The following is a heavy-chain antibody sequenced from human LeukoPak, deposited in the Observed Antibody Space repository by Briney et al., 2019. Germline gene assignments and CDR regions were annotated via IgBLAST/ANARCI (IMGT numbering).Heavy chain of an antibody. V-gene: IGHV3-13*01. D-gene: IGHD6-13*01. CDR3: ARAAYSSTWYSRYFDL. CDR2: IGTAGEI. CDR1: GFTFRRYD. Sequence: GGSLRLSCASSGFTFRRYDMHSVRQATGKGLEWVSGIGTAGEIYYPGSVKGRFTISRENAKNSLYLQMNSLRAGDTAVYYCARAAYSSTWYSRYFDLWGRGTLVTVSS. J-gene: IGHJ2*01.